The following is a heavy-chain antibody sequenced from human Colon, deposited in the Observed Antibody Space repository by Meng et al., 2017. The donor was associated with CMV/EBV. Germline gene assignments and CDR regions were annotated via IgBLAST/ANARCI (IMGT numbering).Heavy chain of an antibody. CDR3: AKGMWFGVDPFDS. V-gene: IGHV3-33*06. CDR2: VWFDGSKT. CDR1: GFTFSSNG. J-gene: IGHJ4*02. Sequence: AAAGFTFSSNGMHWVRQAPGKGLEWVAAVWFDGSKTYYADSAKGRFTISRDNSKNTVDLQMNSLRADDTADYYCAKGMWFGVDPFDSWGQGTLVTVSS. D-gene: IGHD3-10*01.